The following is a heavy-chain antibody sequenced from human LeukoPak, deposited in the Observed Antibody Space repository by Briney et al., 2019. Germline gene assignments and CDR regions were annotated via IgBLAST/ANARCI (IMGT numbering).Heavy chain of an antibody. CDR1: GFTFSSYE. D-gene: IGHD5-18*01. V-gene: IGHV3-48*03. Sequence: HPGGSLRLSCAASGFTFSSYEMNWVRQAPGKGLEWVSYISSSGSTIYYADSVKGRFTISRDNAKNSLYLQMNSLRAEDTAMYYCARRATTERGHSYGLDFWGQGTLVTVSS. CDR2: ISSSGSTI. J-gene: IGHJ4*02. CDR3: ARRATTERGHSYGLDF.